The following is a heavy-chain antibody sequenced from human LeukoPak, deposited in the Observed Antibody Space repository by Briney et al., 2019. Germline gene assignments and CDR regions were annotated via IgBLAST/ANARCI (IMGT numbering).Heavy chain of an antibody. Sequence: GGSLRLSCAASGFTFSSYWMSWVRQAPGKGLEWVANIKQDGSEKYYVDSVKGRFTISRDNAKTSLYLQMNSLRAEDTGVYYCARGGYYGSGSYYPPYNWLDPWGQGTLVTVSS. V-gene: IGHV3-7*01. CDR1: GFTFSSYW. J-gene: IGHJ5*02. CDR2: IKQDGSEK. CDR3: ARGGYYGSGSYYPPYNWLDP. D-gene: IGHD3-10*01.